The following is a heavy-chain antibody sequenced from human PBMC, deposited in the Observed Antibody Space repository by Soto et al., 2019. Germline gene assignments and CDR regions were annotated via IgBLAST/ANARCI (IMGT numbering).Heavy chain of an antibody. CDR1: GFTFSSYE. CDR3: ARGSAVSRRSFDY. Sequence: GGSLRLSCAASGFTFSSYEMNWVRQAPGKGLEWVSYISSSGSTIYYADSVKGRFTISRDNAKNSLYLQMNSLRAEDTAVYYCARGSAVSRRSFDYWGQGTLVTVSS. D-gene: IGHD2-2*01. CDR2: ISSSGSTI. V-gene: IGHV3-48*03. J-gene: IGHJ4*02.